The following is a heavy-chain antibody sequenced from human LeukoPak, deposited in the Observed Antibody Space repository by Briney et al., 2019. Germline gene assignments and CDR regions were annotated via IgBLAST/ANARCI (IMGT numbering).Heavy chain of an antibody. J-gene: IGHJ2*01. CDR1: GGSISSYY. D-gene: IGHD2-8*01. V-gene: IGHV4-59*01. CDR2: MSYSGST. CDR3: ARVPPGVRSFDL. Sequence: SETLSLTCTVSGGSISSYYWSWLRQSPGKGLEWIGYMSYSGSTDYNPSLKSRVTISVDTSRNQFSLKLSSVTAADTAVYHCARVPPGVRSFDLWGRGTLVIVPS.